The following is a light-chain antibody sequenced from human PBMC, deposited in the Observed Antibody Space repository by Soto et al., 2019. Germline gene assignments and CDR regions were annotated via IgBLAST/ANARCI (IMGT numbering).Light chain of an antibody. CDR2: DVS. CDR1: SSDVGGYNY. J-gene: IGLJ2*01. CDR3: SSYTGSSTLL. Sequence: QSALTQPASVSGSPGQSITISCTGTSSDVGGYNYVSWYQQHPDKAPRLMIYDVSNRPSGVSNRFSGSKSGNTASLTIFGLQAEDEADYYCSSYTGSSTLLFGGGTKLTVL. V-gene: IGLV2-14*01.